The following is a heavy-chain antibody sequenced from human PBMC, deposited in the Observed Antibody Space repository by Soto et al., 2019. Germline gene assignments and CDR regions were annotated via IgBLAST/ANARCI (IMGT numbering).Heavy chain of an antibody. CDR3: ARFVRRNYYDSSGPGYYLDY. Sequence: SETLSLTCTVSGGSTSSGDYYWSWIRQPPGKGLEWIGYIYYSGSTYYNPSLKSRVTISVDTSKNQFSLKLSSVTAADTAVYYCARFVRRNYYDSSGPGYYLDYWGQGTLVTVSS. CDR2: IYYSGST. D-gene: IGHD3-22*01. V-gene: IGHV4-30-4*01. CDR1: GGSTSSGDYY. J-gene: IGHJ4*02.